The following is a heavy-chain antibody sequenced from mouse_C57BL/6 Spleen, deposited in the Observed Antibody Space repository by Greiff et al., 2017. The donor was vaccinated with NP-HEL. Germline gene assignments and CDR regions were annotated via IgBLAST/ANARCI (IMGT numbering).Heavy chain of an antibody. CDR1: GYTFTSYW. CDR2: IDPSDSYT. CDR3: ARWGITTAEYCDY. V-gene: IGHV1-59*01. Sequence: QVQLKQPGAELVRPGTSVKLSCKASGYTFTSYWMHWVKQRPGQGLEWIGVIDPSDSYTNYNQKFKGKATLTVDTSSSTAYMQLSSLTSEDSAVYYCARWGITTAEYCDYRGQGTTLTVAS. D-gene: IGHD1-1*01. J-gene: IGHJ2*01.